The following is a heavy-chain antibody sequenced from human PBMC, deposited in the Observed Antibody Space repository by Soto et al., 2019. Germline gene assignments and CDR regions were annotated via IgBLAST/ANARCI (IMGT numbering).Heavy chain of an antibody. J-gene: IGHJ4*02. V-gene: IGHV4-31*03. Sequence: QVQLQESGPGLVKPSQTLSLTCTVSGGSISSGGYYWSWIRQHPGKGLEWIGYIYYSGNTYYNPSLKSRVARSVDTSKNQYSLKLSSVTAAHTAVYYCARDSAGTAMTFDYWGQGTLVTVSS. CDR3: ARDSAGTAMTFDY. CDR2: IYYSGNT. D-gene: IGHD5-18*01. CDR1: GGSISSGGYY.